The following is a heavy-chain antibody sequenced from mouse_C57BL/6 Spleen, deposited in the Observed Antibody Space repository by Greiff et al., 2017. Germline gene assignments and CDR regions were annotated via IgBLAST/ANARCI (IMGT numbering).Heavy chain of an antibody. J-gene: IGHJ1*03. Sequence: VQRVESGPGLVAPSQSLSITCTVSGFSLTSYAISWVRQPPGKGLEWLGVIWTGGGTNYNSALKSRLGISTDNSKSPVFLKMNSRQTDDTARYYCARNALQTITTVWYFDVWGTGTTVTVSS. CDR3: ARNALQTITTVWYFDV. CDR2: IWTGGGT. D-gene: IGHD1-1*01. V-gene: IGHV2-9-1*01. CDR1: GFSLTSYA.